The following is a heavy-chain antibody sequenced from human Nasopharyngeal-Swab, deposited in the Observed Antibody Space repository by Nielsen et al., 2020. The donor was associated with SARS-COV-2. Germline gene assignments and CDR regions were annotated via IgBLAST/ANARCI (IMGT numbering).Heavy chain of an antibody. CDR2: IYYSGST. J-gene: IGHJ4*02. CDR3: ARHPTVFAVAAYYFDY. CDR1: GGSISSYY. V-gene: IGHV4-59*08. Sequence: SETLSLPCPASGGSISSYYWSWIRQPPGKGLDWIGYIYYSGSTNYNPSLKSRVTISVDTSKNQFSLKLSSVTAADTAVYYCARHPTVFAVAAYYFDYWGQGTLVTVSS. D-gene: IGHD3-3*01.